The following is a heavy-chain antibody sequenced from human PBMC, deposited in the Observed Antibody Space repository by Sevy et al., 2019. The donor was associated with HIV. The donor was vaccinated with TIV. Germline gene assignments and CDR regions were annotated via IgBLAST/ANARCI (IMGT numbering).Heavy chain of an antibody. V-gene: IGHV3-7*01. CDR1: GFSLNNYW. CDR2: INQNGSVK. Sequence: GGSLRLPCAASGFSLNNYWMNWVRQAPGKGLEWVANINQNGSVKYYVDSVRGRFTISRDNARNLVSLQMNNLRAEDTALYYCVRAIASDGSFWGQGTLVTVSS. J-gene: IGHJ4*02. D-gene: IGHD6-13*01. CDR3: VRAIASDGSF.